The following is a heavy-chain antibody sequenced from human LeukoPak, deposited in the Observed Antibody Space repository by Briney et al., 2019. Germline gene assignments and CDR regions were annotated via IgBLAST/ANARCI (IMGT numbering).Heavy chain of an antibody. Sequence: GASVKVSCKASGGTFSSYAISWVRQAPGRGLEWMGGIIPIFGTANYAQKFQGRVTITTDESTSTAYMELSSLRSEDTAVYYCARSPQRDYYYYYMDVWGKGTTVTVSS. J-gene: IGHJ6*03. V-gene: IGHV1-69*05. CDR1: GGTFSSYA. D-gene: IGHD2-2*01. CDR2: IIPIFGTA. CDR3: ARSPQRDYYYYYMDV.